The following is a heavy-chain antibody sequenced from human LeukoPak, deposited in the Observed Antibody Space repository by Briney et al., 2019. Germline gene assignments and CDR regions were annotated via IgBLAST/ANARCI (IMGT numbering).Heavy chain of an antibody. J-gene: IGHJ4*02. Sequence: SETLSLTCTVSGGSISSYYWSWIRQPAGKGLEWIGRIYTSGSTNYNPSLKSRVTMSVDTSKNQFSLKLSSVTAADTAVYCCARGSAAYYDSSGYYSHFDYWGQGTLVTVSS. CDR2: IYTSGST. D-gene: IGHD3-22*01. CDR1: GGSISSYY. V-gene: IGHV4-4*07. CDR3: ARGSAAYYDSSGYYSHFDY.